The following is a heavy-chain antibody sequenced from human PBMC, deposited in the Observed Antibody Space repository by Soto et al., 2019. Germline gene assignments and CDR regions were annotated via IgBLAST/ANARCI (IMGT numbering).Heavy chain of an antibody. D-gene: IGHD3-3*01. CDR1: GFTFSDYY. CDR2: ISSSGSTI. J-gene: IGHJ6*03. V-gene: IGHV3-11*01. CDR3: AREVYDFWSGYHLEESYYYYMDV. Sequence: GGSLRLSCAASGFTFSDYYMSWIRQAPGKGLEWVSYISSSGSTIYYADSVKGRFTISRDNAKNSLYLQMNSLRAEDTAVYYCAREVYDFWSGYHLEESYYYYMDVWGKGTTVTVSS.